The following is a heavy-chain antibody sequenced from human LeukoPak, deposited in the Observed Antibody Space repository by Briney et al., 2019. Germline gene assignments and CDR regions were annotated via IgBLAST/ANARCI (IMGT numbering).Heavy chain of an antibody. J-gene: IGHJ5*02. CDR3: ARGRKIRSYYDSSGYYYWFDP. CDR1: GFTFSDYY. V-gene: IGHV4-34*01. D-gene: IGHD3-22*01. Sequence: GSLRLSCAASGFTFSDYYMSWIRQAPGKGLEWIGEINHSGSTNYNPSLKSRVTISVDTSKNQFSLKLSSVTAADTAVYYCARGRKIRSYYDSSGYYYWFDPWGQGTLVTVSS. CDR2: INHSGST.